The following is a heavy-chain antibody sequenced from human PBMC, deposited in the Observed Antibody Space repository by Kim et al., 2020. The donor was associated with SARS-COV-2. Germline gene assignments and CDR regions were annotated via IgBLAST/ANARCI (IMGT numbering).Heavy chain of an antibody. CDR3: GTDESRPGPTTFDS. V-gene: IGHV3-74*01. J-gene: IGHJ4*02. Sequence: APSVKGRLPISRDHAKNTLYLQMNCLRAEDTAIYYCGTDESRPGPTTFDSWGQGTLVTVS. D-gene: IGHD1-1*01.